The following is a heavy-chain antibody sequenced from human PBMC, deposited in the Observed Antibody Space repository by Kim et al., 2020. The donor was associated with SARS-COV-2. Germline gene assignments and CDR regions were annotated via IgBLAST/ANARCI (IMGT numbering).Heavy chain of an antibody. J-gene: IGHJ4*02. Sequence: GGSLRLSCAASGFTFSNYAMNWVRQAPGKGLEWVSAISGSGGSTYYADSVKGRFAISRDNSKNTLYLQVNSLRVEDTAVYYCAKALSSSGYYAYFDYWGQGTLVTVSS. D-gene: IGHD3-22*01. CDR2: ISGSGGST. CDR3: AKALSSSGYYAYFDY. CDR1: GFTFSNYA. V-gene: IGHV3-23*01.